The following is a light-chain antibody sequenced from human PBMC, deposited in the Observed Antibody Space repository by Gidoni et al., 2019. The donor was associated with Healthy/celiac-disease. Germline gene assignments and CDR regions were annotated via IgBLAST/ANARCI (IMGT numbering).Light chain of an antibody. CDR2: GAS. J-gene: IGKJ1*01. V-gene: IGKV3-20*01. Sequence: EIVLTQSPGTLSLSPGERATLSCRASQSVSSSYLAWYQQKPGQAPRRLIYGASSTATGIPDRFSGSGSGTDFTLTISRLEPEDFAVYYCQQYGSSQTFGQGTKVEIK. CDR3: QQYGSSQT. CDR1: QSVSSSY.